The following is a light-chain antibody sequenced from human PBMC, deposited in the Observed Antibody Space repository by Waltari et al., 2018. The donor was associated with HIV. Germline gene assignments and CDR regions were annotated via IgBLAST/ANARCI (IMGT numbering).Light chain of an antibody. J-gene: IGLJ2*01. Sequence: SYELTQPPSVSVSPGQTASITCPGDKLGDKYACWYQQKPGQSPVLVIYQDTKRPSGIPERFSGSNSGNTATLTISGTQAMDEADYYCQAWDRTIHVVFGGGTKLTVL. CDR1: KLGDKY. V-gene: IGLV3-1*01. CDR3: QAWDRTIHVV. CDR2: QDT.